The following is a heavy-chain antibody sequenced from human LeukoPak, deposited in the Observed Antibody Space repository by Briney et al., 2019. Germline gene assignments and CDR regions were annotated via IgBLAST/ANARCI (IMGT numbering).Heavy chain of an antibody. CDR2: ISSDGSDK. CDR1: GFTFSDYG. J-gene: IGHJ3*01. Sequence: GGSLRLSCAASGFTFSDYGMHWVRQAPGKGLEWVALISSDGSDKYYADSVKGRFTISRDNSKHTLYLQMNSLRGEDTAVYYCAKWTYSSGPSAAFDLWGQGTMVTVSS. D-gene: IGHD5-18*01. V-gene: IGHV3-30*18. CDR3: AKWTYSSGPSAAFDL.